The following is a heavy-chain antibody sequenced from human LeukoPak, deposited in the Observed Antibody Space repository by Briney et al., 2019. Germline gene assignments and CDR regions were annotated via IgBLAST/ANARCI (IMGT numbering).Heavy chain of an antibody. CDR2: IYYIGST. J-gene: IGHJ5*02. D-gene: IGHD3-10*01. CDR1: SSNY. CDR3: ARVRYSGFGELLGWFDP. Sequence: SSNYMSWVRQPPGKGLEWIGSIYYIGSTYYNPSLKSRVTISVDTSKSQFSLKLNSVTAADTAVYYCARVRYSGFGELLGWFDPWGQGTLVTVSS. V-gene: IGHV4-39*07.